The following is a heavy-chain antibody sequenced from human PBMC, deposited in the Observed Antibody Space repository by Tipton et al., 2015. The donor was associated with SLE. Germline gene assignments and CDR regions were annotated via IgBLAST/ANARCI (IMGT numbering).Heavy chain of an antibody. CDR1: GGSFSGYY. J-gene: IGHJ6*03. Sequence: TLSLTCAVYGGSFSGYYWSWIRQPPGKGLEWIGYIYYSGSTNYNPSLKSRVTMSVDTSKNQFSLKLSSVTAADTAIYYCASNSGTHYYYYMDVWGKGTTVTVSS. CDR2: IYYSGST. V-gene: IGHV4-59*01. D-gene: IGHD1-26*01. CDR3: ASNSGTHYYYYMDV.